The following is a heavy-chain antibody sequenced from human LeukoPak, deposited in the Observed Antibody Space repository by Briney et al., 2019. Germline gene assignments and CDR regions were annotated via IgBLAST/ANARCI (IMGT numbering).Heavy chain of an antibody. Sequence: GGSLRLSCAASGFTFTSYAMSWIRQAPGKGLEWVSAISGGAEDTYYPDSVKGRFTVSRDNSRNTLFLQMTSLSAEDTATYYCAKPRAMTTGVGRYFDLWGRGTLVTVSS. CDR2: ISGGAEDT. CDR1: GFTFTSYA. J-gene: IGHJ2*01. D-gene: IGHD1-1*01. CDR3: AKPRAMTTGVGRYFDL. V-gene: IGHV3-23*01.